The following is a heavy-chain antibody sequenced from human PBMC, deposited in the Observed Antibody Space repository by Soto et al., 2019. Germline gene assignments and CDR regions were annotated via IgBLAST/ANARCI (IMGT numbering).Heavy chain of an antibody. CDR2: IYYSGST. CDR1: GGSISSGGYY. CDR3: ARGNHFIYDSSGSYIDY. V-gene: IGHV4-31*03. D-gene: IGHD3-22*01. J-gene: IGHJ4*02. Sequence: PSETLSLTCTVSGGSISSGGYYWSWIRQHPGKGLEWIGYIYYSGSTYYNPSLKSRVTISVDTSKNQFSLKLSSVTAADTAVYYCARGNHFIYDSSGSYIDYWGQGTLVTVSS.